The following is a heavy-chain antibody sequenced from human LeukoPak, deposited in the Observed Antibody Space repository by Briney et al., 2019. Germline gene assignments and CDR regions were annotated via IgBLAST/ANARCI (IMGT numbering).Heavy chain of an antibody. CDR1: GYTFTGYY. J-gene: IGHJ3*02. CDR2: INPNSGGT. CDR3: ARDQDAGAFDI. Sequence: GASVKVSRKASGYTFTGYYMHWVRQAPGQGLEWMGWINPNSGGTNYAQKFQGRVTMTRDTSISTAYMELSRLGSDGTVVYYCARDQDAGAFDIWGQGTRVTVS. V-gene: IGHV1-2*02.